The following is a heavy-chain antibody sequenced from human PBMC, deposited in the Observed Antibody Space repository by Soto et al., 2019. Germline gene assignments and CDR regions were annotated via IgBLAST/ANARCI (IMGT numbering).Heavy chain of an antibody. D-gene: IGHD2-15*01. CDR2: IYSDGST. V-gene: IGHV3-66*04. J-gene: IGHJ4*02. Sequence: GGSLRLSCAASGFTVTSNYMTWVRQAPGKGLEWVSVIYSDGSTYYADSVKGRFTISRDNSKNTLYLQMNSLRAEDTAVYYCAKPFARYCSGGSCYESPFDYWGQGTLVTVSS. CDR3: AKPFARYCSGGSCYESPFDY. CDR1: GFTVTSNY.